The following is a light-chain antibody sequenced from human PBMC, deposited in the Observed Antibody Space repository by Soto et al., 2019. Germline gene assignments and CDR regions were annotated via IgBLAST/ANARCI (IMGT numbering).Light chain of an antibody. CDR2: WAS. CDR1: RSVLYKSNNKNH. V-gene: IGKV4-1*01. J-gene: IGKJ4*01. CDR3: QQYFDVPFT. Sequence: DIVMTQSPDSLAVSLGERATMNCKCSRSVLYKSNNKNHLAWYQQKPGQPPQLIIYWASTRESGVPERFSGSGSGTDFPLTFSSLEAEDVAFYWCQQYFDVPFTFGGGTKVDIK.